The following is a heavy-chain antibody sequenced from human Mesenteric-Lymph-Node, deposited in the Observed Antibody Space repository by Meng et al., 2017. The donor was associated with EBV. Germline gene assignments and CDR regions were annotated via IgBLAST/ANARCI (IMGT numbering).Heavy chain of an antibody. CDR3: ARGGGDAYINDY. J-gene: IGHJ4*02. V-gene: IGHV3-11*01. CDR2: ISRTGAAI. D-gene: IGHD5-24*01. CDR1: GSTFSCHY. Sequence: VVFGDGLFNPGGSLGLAVAASGSTFSCHYMCWRRQAPGKGLECLSYISRTGAAIYYADSAKGRFTISRDNVKNSLYLQMNSLRAEDTAVYYCARGGGDAYINDYWGQGTLVTVSS.